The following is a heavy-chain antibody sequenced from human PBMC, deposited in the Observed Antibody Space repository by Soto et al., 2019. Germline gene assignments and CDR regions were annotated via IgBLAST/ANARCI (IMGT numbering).Heavy chain of an antibody. J-gene: IGHJ4*02. CDR2: ISGSGGNT. CDR3: AKGIAAAGPQFCCFDY. Sequence: GGSLRLSCAASGFTFRSYAMSWVRQAPGKGLEWVSAISGSGGNTYYADSVKGRFTISRDNSKNTLYLQMNSLRAEDTAVYYCAKGIAAAGPQFCCFDYWGQGTLVTVSS. CDR1: GFTFRSYA. V-gene: IGHV3-23*01. D-gene: IGHD6-13*01.